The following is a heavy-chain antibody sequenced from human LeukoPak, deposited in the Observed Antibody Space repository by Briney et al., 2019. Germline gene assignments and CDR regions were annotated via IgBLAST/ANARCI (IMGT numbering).Heavy chain of an antibody. Sequence: ASVKVSCKASGYTFTNYDINWVRQAPGQGLEWMGWINPNSGGTNYAQKFQGRVTMTRDTSISTAYMELSRLRSDDTAVYYCARGSSRYYDSSGYYANWFDPWGQGTLVTVSS. J-gene: IGHJ5*02. CDR1: GYTFTNYD. CDR3: ARGSSRYYDSSGYYANWFDP. V-gene: IGHV1-2*02. D-gene: IGHD3-22*01. CDR2: INPNSGGT.